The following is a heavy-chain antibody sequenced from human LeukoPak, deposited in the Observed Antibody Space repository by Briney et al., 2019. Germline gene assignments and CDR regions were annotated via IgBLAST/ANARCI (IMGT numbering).Heavy chain of an antibody. D-gene: IGHD3-3*01. CDR2: INEGGSEK. V-gene: IGHV3-7*01. J-gene: IGHJ4*02. Sequence: GGSLRLSCAASGFIFTNYWMSWVRQAPGKGLEWVAKINEGGSEKHSVDSVKGRFTISRDNAKSSLYLEMNGLRAEDTAVYYCARYDGYDLRYWGQGTLVTVSS. CDR3: ARYDGYDLRY. CDR1: GFIFTNYW.